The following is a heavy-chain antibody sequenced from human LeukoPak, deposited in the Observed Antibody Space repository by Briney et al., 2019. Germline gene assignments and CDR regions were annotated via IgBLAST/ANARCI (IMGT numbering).Heavy chain of an antibody. CDR2: ISSSSSYI. Sequence: NSGGSLRLSCAASGFTFSSYSMNWVRQAPGKGLEWVSSISSSSSYIYYADSVKGRFTISRDNAKNSLYLQMNSLRAEDTAVYYCASERYCSGGSCSPGLWGQGTLVTVSS. J-gene: IGHJ4*02. CDR1: GFTFSSYS. CDR3: ASERYCSGGSCSPGL. V-gene: IGHV3-21*01. D-gene: IGHD2-15*01.